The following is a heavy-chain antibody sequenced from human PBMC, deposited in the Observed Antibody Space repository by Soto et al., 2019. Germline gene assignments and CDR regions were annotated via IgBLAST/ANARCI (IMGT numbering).Heavy chain of an antibody. CDR3: GRHDWTDYLLAINY. J-gene: IGHJ4*02. CDR1: GGSLSSSSYY. CDR2: IYYNGNT. V-gene: IGHV4-39*01. D-gene: IGHD2-21*01. Sequence: QLHLQESGPGLVKPSETLSLTCIVSGGSLSSSSYYWAWIRQPPGKGLEWIGTIYYNGNTYYNPSLRSRATIALDTSKNECALNLSSVTATDTAVYYCGRHDWTDYLLAINYWGQGTLATVSS.